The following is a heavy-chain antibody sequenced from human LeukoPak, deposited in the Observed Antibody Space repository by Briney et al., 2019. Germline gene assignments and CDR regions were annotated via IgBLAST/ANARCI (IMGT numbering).Heavy chain of an antibody. CDR2: ISGSGGST. CDR1: GFTSSSYA. J-gene: IGHJ4*02. CDR3: AKNLDSSGYYLFDY. V-gene: IGHV3-23*01. D-gene: IGHD3-22*01. Sequence: GGSLRPSCAASGFTSSSYAMSWVRQAPGKGLEWVSAISGSGGSTYYADSVKGRFTISRDNSKNTLYLQMNSLRAEDTAVYYCAKNLDSSGYYLFDYWGQGTLVTVSS.